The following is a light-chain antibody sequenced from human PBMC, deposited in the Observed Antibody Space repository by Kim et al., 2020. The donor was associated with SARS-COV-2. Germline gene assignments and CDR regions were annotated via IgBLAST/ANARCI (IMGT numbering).Light chain of an antibody. CDR1: SSVVGGYNY. Sequence: QSALTQPASVSGSPGQSITITFTGTSSVVGGYNYVCWYQQHPGKAPKLMIYDVSNRPSGVSNRFSGSKSGNTASLPISGLQAEAEADYYCSSYTSSSTFVVFGGGTQLTVL. CDR2: DVS. J-gene: IGLJ2*01. V-gene: IGLV2-14*03. CDR3: SSYTSSSTFVV.